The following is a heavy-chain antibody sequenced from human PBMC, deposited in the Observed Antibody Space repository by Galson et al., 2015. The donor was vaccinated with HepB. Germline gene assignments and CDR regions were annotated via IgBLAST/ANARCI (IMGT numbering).Heavy chain of an antibody. D-gene: IGHD1-14*01. CDR3: TADVPEPLSQIDY. CDR1: GYTFSSAW. V-gene: IGHV3-15*01. Sequence: SLRLSCAGSGYTFSSAWMNWVRQAPGKGLEWVARIRTQSEGRTAYATPVKGRFTISRDDSNNALYLHMNNLKPEDTAMYYCTADVPEPLSQIDYWGQGTLVTVSS. J-gene: IGHJ4*02. CDR2: IRTQSEGRT.